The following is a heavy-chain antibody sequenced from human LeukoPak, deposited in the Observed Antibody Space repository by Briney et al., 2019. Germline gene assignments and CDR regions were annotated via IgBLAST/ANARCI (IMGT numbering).Heavy chain of an antibody. V-gene: IGHV6-1*01. CDR3: ARDSDVRGNFDY. CDR1: GDSVSSNSAA. CDR2: TYYRSKWYN. D-gene: IGHD3-10*02. Sequence: SQTLSLTFAISGDSVSSNSAAWNWIRQSPSRGLEWLGRTYYRSKWYNDYAVSVNSRITIKPDTSKNQFSLQVTSVTPEDTAVYYCARDSDVRGNFDYWGQGTLVTVSS. J-gene: IGHJ4*02.